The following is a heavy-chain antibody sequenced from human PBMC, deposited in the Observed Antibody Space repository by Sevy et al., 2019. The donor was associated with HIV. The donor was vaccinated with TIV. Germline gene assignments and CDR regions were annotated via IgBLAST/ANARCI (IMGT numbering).Heavy chain of an antibody. Sequence: GGSLRLSCAASGFTFSSYGMHWVRQAPGKGLEWVAVISYDGSNKYYADSVKGRFTISRDKSKNTLYLQMNSLRAEDTAVYYCAKDHSSSSYYYGMDVWGQRTTVTVSS. CDR3: AKDHSSSSYYYGMDV. CDR2: ISYDGSNK. J-gene: IGHJ6*02. D-gene: IGHD6-6*01. V-gene: IGHV3-30*18. CDR1: GFTFSSYG.